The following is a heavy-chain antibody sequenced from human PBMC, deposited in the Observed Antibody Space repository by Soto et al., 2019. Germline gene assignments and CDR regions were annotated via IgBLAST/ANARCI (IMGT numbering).Heavy chain of an antibody. D-gene: IGHD3-22*01. CDR3: VKGEYYYDGSAYYPFDY. CDR2: IYHSGST. V-gene: IGHV4-4*02. CDR1: GGSISSSNW. J-gene: IGHJ4*02. Sequence: PSETLSLTCAVSGGSISSSNWWSWVRQPPGKGLEWIGEIYHSGSTNYNPSLKSRVTISVDKSKNQFSLKLSSVTAEDTAVYYCVKGEYYYDGSAYYPFDYWGQGRMVTVSS.